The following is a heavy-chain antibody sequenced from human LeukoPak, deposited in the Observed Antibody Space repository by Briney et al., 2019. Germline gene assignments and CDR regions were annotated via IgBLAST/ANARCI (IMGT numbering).Heavy chain of an antibody. Sequence: PGGSLRLSCAASGFTFSCYGMHWVRQAPGKGLEWVAVISYDGSNKYYADSVKGRFTISRDNSKNTLYLQMNSLRAEDTAVYYCAKATPPLIAAAGTGYYGMGVWGQGTTVTVSS. CDR2: ISYDGSNK. V-gene: IGHV3-30*18. CDR1: GFTFSCYG. D-gene: IGHD6-13*01. CDR3: AKATPPLIAAAGTGYYGMGV. J-gene: IGHJ6*02.